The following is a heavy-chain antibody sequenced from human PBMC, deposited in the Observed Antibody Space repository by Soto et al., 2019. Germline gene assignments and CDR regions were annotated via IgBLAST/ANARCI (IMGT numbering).Heavy chain of an antibody. D-gene: IGHD6-13*01. Sequence: SETLSLTCTVSGGSISGYYWSWIRQPPGKGLEYIGYIYYRGGTNYNPSLKSRVTMSVDTSRNQFSLKLNSVTAADTAVYYCARQQLLPFYYALDVWGQGTTVTVSS. CDR1: GGSISGYY. CDR3: ARQQLLPFYYALDV. CDR2: IYYRGGT. V-gene: IGHV4-59*01. J-gene: IGHJ6*02.